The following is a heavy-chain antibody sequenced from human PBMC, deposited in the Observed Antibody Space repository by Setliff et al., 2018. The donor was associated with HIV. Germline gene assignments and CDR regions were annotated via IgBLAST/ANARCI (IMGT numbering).Heavy chain of an antibody. CDR1: GYTFTSYA. CDR2: INTNTGNP. V-gene: IGHV7-4-1*02. D-gene: IGHD6-19*01. Sequence: ASVKVSCKASGYTFTSYALNWVRQAPGQGLEWMGWINTNTGNPTYAQGFQGRFVFSLDTSVSTAYLQISSLKAEDTAVYYCAIDPLSSGWYDYYYYYGMDVWGQGTTVTVSS. CDR3: AIDPLSSGWYDYYYYYGMDV. J-gene: IGHJ6*02.